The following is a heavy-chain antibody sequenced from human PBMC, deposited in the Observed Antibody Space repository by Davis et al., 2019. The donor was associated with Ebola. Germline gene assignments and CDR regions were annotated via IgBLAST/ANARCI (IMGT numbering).Heavy chain of an antibody. V-gene: IGHV3-7*01. CDR1: GFTFKNYW. Sequence: PGGSLRLSCAASGFTFKNYWMTWVRQAPGKGLEWVANIKEDGSEKNYADSVKGRFTISRDNMRNSLYLQMSSLRAEDTAVYKCVRDVGEPINDVWYDALDSWGQGALVTVSS. J-gene: IGHJ4*02. CDR3: VRDVGEPINDVWYDALDS. CDR2: IKEDGSEK. D-gene: IGHD2-8*01.